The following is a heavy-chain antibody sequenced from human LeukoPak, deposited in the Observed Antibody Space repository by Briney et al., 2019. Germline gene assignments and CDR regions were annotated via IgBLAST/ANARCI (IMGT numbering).Heavy chain of an antibody. Sequence: ASVKVCCKASGGTFSSYAISWVRQAPGQGLEWMGGIIPIFGTANYAQKFQGRVTITAGESTSTAYMELSSLRSEDTAVYYCARATPRLRLGELWGQGTLVTVSS. CDR3: ARATPRLRLGEL. D-gene: IGHD3-16*01. CDR1: GGTFSSYA. CDR2: IIPIFGTA. V-gene: IGHV1-69*13. J-gene: IGHJ4*02.